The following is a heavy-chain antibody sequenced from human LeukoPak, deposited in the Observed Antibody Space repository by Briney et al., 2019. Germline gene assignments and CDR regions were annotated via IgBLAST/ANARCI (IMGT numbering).Heavy chain of an antibody. CDR2: TSGSGRST. CDR3: AKIFGKEYYYYYMDV. J-gene: IGHJ6*03. V-gene: IGHV3-23*01. CDR1: GFTFSSYA. D-gene: IGHD3-10*01. Sequence: GGSLRLSCAASGFTFSSYAMSWVRQAPGKGLEWVSATSGSGRSTHYADSVKGRFTISRDNSKNTLYLQMNSLRAEDTAVYYCAKIFGKEYYYYYMDVWGKGTTVTVSS.